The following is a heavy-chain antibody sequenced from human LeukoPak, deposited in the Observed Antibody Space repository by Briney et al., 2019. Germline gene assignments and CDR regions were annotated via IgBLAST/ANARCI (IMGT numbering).Heavy chain of an antibody. D-gene: IGHD3-10*01. J-gene: IGHJ4*02. CDR3: VRDGIRDIPGVITIRYDY. CDR1: AFTLNMYW. V-gene: IGHV3-7*05. CDR2: IKEHGSDK. Sequence: PGGSLRLSCSASAFTLNMYWMTWVRQAPGKGLEWVATIKEHGSDKYYVDSVRGRFTISRDNAENTLYLQMNSLTAEDTALYYCVRDGIRDIPGVITIRYDYWGQGTLVTVSS.